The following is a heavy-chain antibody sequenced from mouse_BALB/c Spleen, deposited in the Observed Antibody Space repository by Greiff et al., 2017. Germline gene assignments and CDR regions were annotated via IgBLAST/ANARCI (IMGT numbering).Heavy chain of an antibody. CDR1: GFNIKDTY. CDR2: IDPANGNT. D-gene: IGHD1-1*01. J-gene: IGHJ2*01. V-gene: IGHV14-3*02. Sequence: VQLQQSGAELVKPGASVKLSCTASGFNIKDTYMHWVKQRPEQGLEWIGRIDPANGNTKYDPKFQGKATITADTSSNTAYLQLSSLTSEDTAVYYCARTRDYYGPFDYWGQGTTLTVSS. CDR3: ARTRDYYGPFDY.